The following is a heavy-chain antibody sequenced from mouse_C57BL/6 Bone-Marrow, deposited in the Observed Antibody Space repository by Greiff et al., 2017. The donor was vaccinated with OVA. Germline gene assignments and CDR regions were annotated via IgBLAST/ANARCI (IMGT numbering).Heavy chain of an antibody. D-gene: IGHD3-3*01. V-gene: IGHV2-2*01. CDR2: LWSGGST. CDR3: ARKGRRGYFDV. CDR1: GFSLTSYG. J-gene: IGHJ1*03. Sequence: QVQLKQSGPGLVQPSQSLSITCTVSGFSLTSYGVHWVRQSPGKCLEWLGVLWSGGSTDYNAAFISRLSISKNNSKSQVFFKMNSLQADDTAIYYCARKGRRGYFDVWGTGTTVTVSS.